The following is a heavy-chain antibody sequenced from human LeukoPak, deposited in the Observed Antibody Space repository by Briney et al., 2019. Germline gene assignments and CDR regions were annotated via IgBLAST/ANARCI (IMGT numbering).Heavy chain of an antibody. J-gene: IGHJ4*02. CDR2: VRDTGRA. D-gene: IGHD5-18*01. Sequence: SETLSLTCTVSGGSISSHYWSWLRQPPGKGLEGIAYVRDTGRAKDNPSLESRLTLSAETSNNQFSLRLSSVTAADTAVYYCATIKRGNIYGFFDFWGQGILVTVSS. V-gene: IGHV4-59*11. CDR3: ATIKRGNIYGFFDF. CDR1: GGSISSHY.